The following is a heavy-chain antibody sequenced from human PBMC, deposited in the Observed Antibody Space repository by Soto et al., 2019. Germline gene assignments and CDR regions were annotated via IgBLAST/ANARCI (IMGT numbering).Heavy chain of an antibody. CDR3: AHSFMGDVLRYFVGDGGSYGMDV. J-gene: IGHJ6*02. CDR2: IYWDDDK. CDR1: GFSLSTSGVG. Sequence: QITLKESGPTLVKPTQTLTLTCTFSGFSLSTSGVGVGWIRQPPGKALEWLALIYWDDDKRYSPSLKSRLTITKDTSKNQVVLTMTNMDPVDTATYYCAHSFMGDVLRYFVGDGGSYGMDVWGQGTTVTVSS. D-gene: IGHD3-9*01. V-gene: IGHV2-5*02.